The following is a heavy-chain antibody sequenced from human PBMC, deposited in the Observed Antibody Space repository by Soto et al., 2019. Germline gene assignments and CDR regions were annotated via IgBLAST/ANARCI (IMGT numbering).Heavy chain of an antibody. J-gene: IGHJ4*02. D-gene: IGHD2-15*01. CDR2: INPESGNP. Sequence: ASVKVSCKASGYTFTDYYMHWVRQAPGQGFGWVGGINPESGNPKYVPKFQGRVTVTRDTSTSTAYMELNRLTSDDTAVYYCASEDCRNTNCLKGFDYWGQGTLVTVSS. CDR1: GYTFTDYY. V-gene: IGHV1-2*02. CDR3: ASEDCRNTNCLKGFDY.